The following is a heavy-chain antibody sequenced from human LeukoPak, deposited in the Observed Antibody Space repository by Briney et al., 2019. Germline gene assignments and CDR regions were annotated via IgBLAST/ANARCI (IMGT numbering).Heavy chain of an antibody. CDR1: GYTFTSYY. Sequence: ASVKVSCKASGYTFTSYYMHWVRQAPGQGLEWMGIINPSGGSTSYTQKFQGRVTMTRGTSTSTVYMELSSLRSEDTAVYYCAREGFPPKICDFWSGLGPYYYYGMDVWGQGTTVTVSS. D-gene: IGHD3-3*01. CDR2: INPSGGST. J-gene: IGHJ6*02. V-gene: IGHV1-46*01. CDR3: AREGFPPKICDFWSGLGPYYYYGMDV.